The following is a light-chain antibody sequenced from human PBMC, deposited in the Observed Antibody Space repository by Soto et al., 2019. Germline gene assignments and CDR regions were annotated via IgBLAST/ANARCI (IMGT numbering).Light chain of an antibody. V-gene: IGKV1-33*01. CDR1: QDIRKY. J-gene: IGKJ5*01. CDR3: HPYANLRII. CDR2: DAS. Sequence: QMTLAQGSLSASVGDRVIIKCQATQDIRKYLNWYQQKPGKAPKLLIYDASSLDTGVPSRFSGSESGTDFTVTMSSHQSEDLVTYYCHPYANLRIIFGLGKRLEIK.